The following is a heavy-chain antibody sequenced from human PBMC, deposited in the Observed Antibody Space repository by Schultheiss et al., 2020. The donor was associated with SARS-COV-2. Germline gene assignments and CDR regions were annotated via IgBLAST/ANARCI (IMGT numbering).Heavy chain of an antibody. CDR3: ARGDGYYDSSGYYPPWFDP. CDR2: INHTGGT. D-gene: IGHD3-22*01. J-gene: IGHJ5*02. CDR1: GASFTTYY. V-gene: IGHV4-34*01. Sequence: SETLSLTCAVSGASFTTYYWNWIRQPPGKGLEWIGEINHTGGTNYNPSLKSRVTISIDTSKGQFSLNLHSVTAADTAVYYCARGDGYYDSSGYYPPWFDPWGQGTLVTVSS.